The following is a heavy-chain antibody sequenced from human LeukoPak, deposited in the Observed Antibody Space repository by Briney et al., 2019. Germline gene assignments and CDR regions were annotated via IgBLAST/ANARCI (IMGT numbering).Heavy chain of an antibody. Sequence: PGGSLRLSCAASGFTFNNYAMTWVRQAPGKGLEWVSVINGGSGNSYYAGSVKGRFTVSRDNSKNTLYLQMNSLRDEDTAVYYCAKGQGYNYGDSIDYWGQGTLVTVSS. CDR2: INGGSGNS. D-gene: IGHD5-18*01. CDR3: AKGQGYNYGDSIDY. CDR1: GFTFNNYA. V-gene: IGHV3-23*01. J-gene: IGHJ4*02.